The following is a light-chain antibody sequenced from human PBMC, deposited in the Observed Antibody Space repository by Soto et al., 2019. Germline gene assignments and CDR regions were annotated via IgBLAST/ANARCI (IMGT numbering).Light chain of an antibody. Sequence: QSVLTQPPSVSGAPGQTVTISCTGSSSNIGAGYDVHWYQQVPGTAPKLLIFGHINRPSGVPDRFSGSKSGTAASLAITGLRAEDEADYYCQSYASSLSAVVFGGGTKLTVL. J-gene: IGLJ2*01. V-gene: IGLV1-40*01. CDR1: SSNIGAGYD. CDR2: GHI. CDR3: QSYASSLSAVV.